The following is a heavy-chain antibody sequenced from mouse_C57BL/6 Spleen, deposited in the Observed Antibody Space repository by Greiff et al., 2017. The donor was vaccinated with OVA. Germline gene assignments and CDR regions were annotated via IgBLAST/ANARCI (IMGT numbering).Heavy chain of an antibody. V-gene: IGHV2-2*01. CDR1: GFSLTSYG. J-gene: IGHJ4*01. D-gene: IGHD2-5*01. CDR3: ALSNYDDYAMDY. Sequence: VKPQESGPGLVQPSQSLSITCTVSGFSLTSYGVHWVRQSPGKGLEWLGVIWSGGSTDYNAAFISSLSISKNNSKSKVFFKMNSLQADETAIYYCALSNYDDYAMDYWGQGTSVTVSS. CDR2: IWSGGST.